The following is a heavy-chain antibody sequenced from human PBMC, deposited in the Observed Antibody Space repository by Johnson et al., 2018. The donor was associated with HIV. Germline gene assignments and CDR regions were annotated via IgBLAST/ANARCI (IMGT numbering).Heavy chain of an antibody. CDR3: ARGRKDIEAADGLDNDAFDM. D-gene: IGHD5-12*01. CDR1: EFTVTNYA. Sequence: QVQLVESGGGAVQPGRSLRLYCAVSEFTVTNYAMHWVRLAPGKGLQWVAVISYGAGKKSYGDSVQCRFTISKDLSKNPLYLHMDSLRPEDTAVYYCARGRKDIEAADGLDNDAFDMWGQGTLVTVSS. CDR2: ISYGAGKK. V-gene: IGHV3-30-3*01. J-gene: IGHJ3*02.